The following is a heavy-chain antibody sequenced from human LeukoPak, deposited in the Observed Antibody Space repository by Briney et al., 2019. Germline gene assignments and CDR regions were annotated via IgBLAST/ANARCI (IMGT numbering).Heavy chain of an antibody. CDR2: LSVYNGHA. V-gene: IGHV1-18*01. J-gene: IGHJ4*02. Sequence: GASVKVSCKTSGYTFTSYGIGWVRQAPGQGLEWMGWLSVYNGHANYAQKFQGVFTMTTDTSTGTAYMELRSLRSDDTAVYYCARLLLTEYKSGWYGHNFDYWAREPRSPSPQ. CDR3: ARLLLTEYKSGWYGHNFDY. CDR1: GYTFTSYG. D-gene: IGHD6-13*01.